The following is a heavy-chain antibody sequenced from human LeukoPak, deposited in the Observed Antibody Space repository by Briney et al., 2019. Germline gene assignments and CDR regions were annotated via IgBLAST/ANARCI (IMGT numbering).Heavy chain of an antibody. CDR2: IYSGRTT. V-gene: IGHV3-66*01. CDR3: VRDHYYDCSGYYDY. D-gene: IGHD3-9*01. J-gene: IGHJ4*01. CDR1: GFTVATNY. Sequence: GGSLRLSCAVSGFTVATNYMSWVRQAPGKGLEWVSVIYSGRTTNYADSVRARFTISRDTSANTLYLQMDRLRVEDTAVYYCVRDHYYDCSGYYDYWGQGTLVTVSS.